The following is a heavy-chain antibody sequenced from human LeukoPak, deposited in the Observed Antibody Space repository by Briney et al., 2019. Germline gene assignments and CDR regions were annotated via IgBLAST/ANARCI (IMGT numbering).Heavy chain of an antibody. D-gene: IGHD6-19*01. CDR2: ISPYNGNT. CDR3: ARAGPGSGWYFDY. CDR1: GYDFTSVG. V-gene: IGHV1-18*01. Sequence: ASVKVSCKASGYDFTSVGITWVRRAPGQGLEWMGWISPYNGNTRYAQKFQGRFAMTTDTSTTTAYMELRGLRFNDTAVYYCARAGPGSGWYFDYWGQGTLVTVSS. J-gene: IGHJ4*02.